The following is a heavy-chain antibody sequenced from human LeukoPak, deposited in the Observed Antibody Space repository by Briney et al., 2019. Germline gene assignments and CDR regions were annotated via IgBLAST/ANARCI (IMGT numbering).Heavy chain of an antibody. J-gene: IGHJ4*02. CDR2: IWYDGSIK. CDR1: GFTFYTHG. CDR3: AKRYCTSTSCYFFDF. D-gene: IGHD2-2*01. V-gene: IGHV3-33*06. Sequence: GRSLRLSCAASGFTFYTHGMHWVRQAPGKGLEWVAVIWYDGSIKYYSDSVKGRFTISRDNSKNTMYLQMNSLRAEDGAVYYCAKRYCTSTSCYFFDFWGQGTLVTVSS.